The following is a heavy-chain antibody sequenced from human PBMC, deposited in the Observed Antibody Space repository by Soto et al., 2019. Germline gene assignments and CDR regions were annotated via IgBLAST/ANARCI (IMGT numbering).Heavy chain of an antibody. J-gene: IGHJ4*02. Sequence: QVQLVESGGGVVQPGRSLRLSCAASGFTFSSYAMHWVRQAPGKGLEWVAVISYDGSNKYYADSVKGRFTISRDNSKNTLYLQMNSLRAEDTAVYYCARDLEYYDSSGYYYVWGQGTLVTVSS. D-gene: IGHD3-22*01. CDR2: ISYDGSNK. V-gene: IGHV3-30-3*01. CDR3: ARDLEYYDSSGYYYV. CDR1: GFTFSSYA.